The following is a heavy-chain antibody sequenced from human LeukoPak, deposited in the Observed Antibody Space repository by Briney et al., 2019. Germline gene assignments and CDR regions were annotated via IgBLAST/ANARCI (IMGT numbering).Heavy chain of an antibody. CDR1: RGSMSSSSYY. V-gene: IGHV4-39*01. CDR3: ARVAAAGSFGNDY. D-gene: IGHD6-13*01. J-gene: IGHJ4*02. Sequence: SETLSLTCTVSRGSMSSSSYYWGWIRQPPGKGLEWLGSIYYSGSTYYNPSLKSRVTISLHTSKNQFSLKLSSVTAADTAVYYCARVAAAGSFGNDYWGQGTLVTVSS. CDR2: IYYSGST.